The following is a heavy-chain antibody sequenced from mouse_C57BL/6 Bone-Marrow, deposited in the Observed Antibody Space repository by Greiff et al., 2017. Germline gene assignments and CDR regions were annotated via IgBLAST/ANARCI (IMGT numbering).Heavy chain of an antibody. CDR1: GFSLTSYG. D-gene: IGHD2-4*01. V-gene: IGHV2-5*01. CDR2: IWRGGST. J-gene: IGHJ3*01. Sequence: QVQLKESGPGLVQPSQSLSITCTVSGFSLTSYGVHWVRQSPGKGLEWLGVIWRGGSTDYNAAFMSRLSITKDNSKSQVFFKMNSLQADDTAIYCCAKNLGDYGTWFAYWGQGTLVTVSA. CDR3: AKNLGDYGTWFAY.